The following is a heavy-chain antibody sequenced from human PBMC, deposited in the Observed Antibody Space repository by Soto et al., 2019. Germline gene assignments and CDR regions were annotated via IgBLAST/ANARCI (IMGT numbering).Heavy chain of an antibody. CDR2: IIPYYNTL. CDR1: EGTFNSYA. Sequence: QAQVVQSGAEVRKPGSSVKLSCKASEGTFNSYAIAWVRQAPGQGLEWMGGIIPYYNTLNYAQKFQDRVTIPADDSTNTVYMELSSMRSDDTAVYFCASGASLWYTYFFDSWAQGTLVTVSS. J-gene: IGHJ4*02. V-gene: IGHV1-69*01. CDR3: ASGASLWYTYFFDS. D-gene: IGHD6-13*01.